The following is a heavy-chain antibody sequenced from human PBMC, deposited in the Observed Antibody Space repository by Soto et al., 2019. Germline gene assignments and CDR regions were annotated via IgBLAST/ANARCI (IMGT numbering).Heavy chain of an antibody. D-gene: IGHD4-17*01. Sequence: EVQLVESGGGLVQPGGSLRLSCAASGFTFSSYSMNWVRQAPGKGLEWISYIRSSSSNIYYADSVRGRFTISTDNAKNSLLLQMNSLRPEDTAVYYCARDHDYAFDYWGRGTLVTVSS. V-gene: IGHV3-48*01. CDR3: ARDHDYAFDY. J-gene: IGHJ4*02. CDR1: GFTFSSYS. CDR2: IRSSSSNI.